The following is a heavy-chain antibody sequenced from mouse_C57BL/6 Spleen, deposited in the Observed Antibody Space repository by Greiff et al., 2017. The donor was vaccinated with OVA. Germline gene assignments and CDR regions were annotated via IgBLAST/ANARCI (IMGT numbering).Heavy chain of an antibody. Sequence: EVQLQQSGPELVKPGASVKLPCKASGYTFTDYYMDWVKQSPGKSLEWIGYINPNNGGTIYNQKFKGKATLTVDKSSSTAYMELRSLTSEDTAVYYCARRGTTVVGALDYWGKGTSVTVSS. CDR1: GYTFTDYY. V-gene: IGHV1-18*01. J-gene: IGHJ4*01. CDR2: INPNNGGT. CDR3: ARRGTTVVGALDY. D-gene: IGHD1-1*01.